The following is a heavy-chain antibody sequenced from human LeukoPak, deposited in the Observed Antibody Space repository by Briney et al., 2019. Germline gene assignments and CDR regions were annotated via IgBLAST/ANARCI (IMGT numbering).Heavy chain of an antibody. V-gene: IGHV1-8*03. J-gene: IGHJ6*03. Sequence: ASVKVSCKASGGTFSSYDINWVRQATGQGLEWMGWMNPNSGNTGYAQKFQGRVTITRNTSISTAYMELSSLRSEDTAVYYCARSVGRYFDSLYYYYMDVWGKGTTVTVSS. CDR3: ARSVGRYFDSLYYYYMDV. CDR1: GGTFSSYD. D-gene: IGHD3-9*01. CDR2: MNPNSGNT.